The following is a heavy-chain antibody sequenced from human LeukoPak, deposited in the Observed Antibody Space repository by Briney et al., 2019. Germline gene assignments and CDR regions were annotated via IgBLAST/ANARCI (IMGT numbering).Heavy chain of an antibody. D-gene: IGHD3-22*01. CDR2: IYTSGST. V-gene: IGHV4-4*07. CDR1: GGSFSSYA. J-gene: IGHJ3*02. CDR3: ASYRMIVPNAFDI. Sequence: SETLSLTCTVSGGSFSSYALSWVRQAPGKGLEWIGRIYTSGSTTYYPPLKSRVTTSVDMSKNQFSLKLSSVTATDTAVYYCASYRMIVPNAFDIWGQGTMVTVSS.